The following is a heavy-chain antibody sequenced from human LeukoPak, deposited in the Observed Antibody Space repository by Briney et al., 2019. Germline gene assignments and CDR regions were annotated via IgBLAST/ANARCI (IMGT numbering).Heavy chain of an antibody. J-gene: IGHJ5*02. CDR2: ISWNSGSI. Sequence: PGGSLRLSCAASGFTFDDYAMPWVRQAPGKGLEWVSGISWNSGSIGYADSVKGRFTISRDNAKNSLYLQMNSLRAEDTAVYYCARGGEYSSSWPYRTYNWFDPWGQGTLVTVSS. V-gene: IGHV3-9*01. CDR3: ARGGEYSSSWPYRTYNWFDP. CDR1: GFTFDDYA. D-gene: IGHD6-13*01.